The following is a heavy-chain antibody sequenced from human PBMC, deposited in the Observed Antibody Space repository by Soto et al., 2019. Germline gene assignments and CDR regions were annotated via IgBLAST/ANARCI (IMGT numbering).Heavy chain of an antibody. CDR3: TTASYCSSTSCYGDYYYGMDV. V-gene: IGHV3-15*07. CDR1: GFTFSNAW. D-gene: IGHD2-2*01. J-gene: IGHJ6*02. Sequence: GGSLRLSCAASGFTFSNAWMNWVRQAPGKGLEWVGRIKSKTDGGTTDYAAPVKGRFTISRDDSKNTLYLQMNSLKTEDTAVYYCTTASYCSSTSCYGDYYYGMDVWGQGTTVTVSS. CDR2: IKSKTDGGTT.